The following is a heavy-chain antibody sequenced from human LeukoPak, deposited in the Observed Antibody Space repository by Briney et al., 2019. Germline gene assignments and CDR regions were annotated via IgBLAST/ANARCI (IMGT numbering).Heavy chain of an antibody. V-gene: IGHV3-23*01. Sequence: GGSLRLSCAASGFTFISYGMTWVRQAPGKGLEWVSAISGSGGSTFYADSVKGRFTISRDNSKNTVYLQMHSLRAEDTAVYYCAKSQGYFDYWGQGTLVTVSS. CDR1: GFTFISYG. J-gene: IGHJ4*02. CDR2: ISGSGGST. CDR3: AKSQGYFDY.